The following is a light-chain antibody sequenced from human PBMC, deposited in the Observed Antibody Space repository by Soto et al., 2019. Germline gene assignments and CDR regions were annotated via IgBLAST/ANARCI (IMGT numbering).Light chain of an antibody. Sequence: QSALTQPPSVSGSPGQSVAISCSGTSSDVGSYNRVSWYQQPPATAPKLMIYGVSNRPSGVTDRFSGSKSGNTASLAISGLQAVDEADYYCSSFTTSSTYVFGTGTKVTVL. CDR1: SSDVGSYNR. CDR2: GVS. J-gene: IGLJ1*01. V-gene: IGLV2-18*02. CDR3: SSFTTSSTYV.